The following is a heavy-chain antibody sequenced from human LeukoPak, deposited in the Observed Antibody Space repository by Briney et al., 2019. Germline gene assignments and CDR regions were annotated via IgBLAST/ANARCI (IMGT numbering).Heavy chain of an antibody. CDR2: ISAYNGNT. D-gene: IGHD3-10*01. V-gene: IGHV1-18*01. CDR3: ARSWVRRVPYYFDY. Sequence: ASVKVSCKASGYTFPSYGISWVRQAPGQGLEWMGWISAYNGNTNYIQKLQGRVTMTTGTLTSTAYMELRSLRSDGTAVYYCARSWVRRVPYYFDYWGQGTLVTVSS. CDR1: GYTFPSYG. J-gene: IGHJ4*02.